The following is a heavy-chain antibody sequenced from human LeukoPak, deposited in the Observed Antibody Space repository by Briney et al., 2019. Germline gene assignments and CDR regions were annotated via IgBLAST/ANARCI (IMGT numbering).Heavy chain of an antibody. V-gene: IGHV1-69*04. D-gene: IGHD2-2*02. CDR2: XIPILGIA. CDR3: VRVNVPAAITGPAFDP. Sequence: GLEWXXXXIPILGIANYAQKFQGRVTITADKSTSTAYMELRSLRSEDTALYYCVRVNVPAAITGPAFDPWGQGTLVTVST. J-gene: IGHJ5*02.